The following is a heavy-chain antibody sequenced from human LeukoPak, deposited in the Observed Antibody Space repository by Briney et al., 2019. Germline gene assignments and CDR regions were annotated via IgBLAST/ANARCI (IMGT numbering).Heavy chain of an antibody. Sequence: RSGGSLRLSCAASGFTFSSYSMSWVRQAPGKGLEWVSSISSSSYIYYADSVKGRFTISRDNAKNSLYLQMNSLRAKDTAVYYCAREGDIPYSTTETYYFDYWGQGTLVTVSS. V-gene: IGHV3-21*01. CDR2: ISSSSYI. CDR1: GFTFSSYS. J-gene: IGHJ4*02. CDR3: AREGDIPYSTTETYYFDY. D-gene: IGHD2-15*01.